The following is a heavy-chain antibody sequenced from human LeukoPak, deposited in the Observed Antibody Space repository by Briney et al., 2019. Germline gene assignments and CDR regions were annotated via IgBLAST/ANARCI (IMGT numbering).Heavy chain of an antibody. V-gene: IGHV3-21*01. D-gene: IGHD3-16*02. CDR1: GFTFSSYS. J-gene: IGHJ4*02. Sequence: GGSLRLSCAASGFTFSSYSMNWVRQAPGKGLEWVSSISSSSYIYYADSVKGRFTISRDNAKNSLYLQMNSLRAEDTAVYYCARDLYDYVWGSYRRTLDYWGQGTLVTVSS. CDR3: ARDLYDYVWGSYRRTLDY. CDR2: ISSSSYI.